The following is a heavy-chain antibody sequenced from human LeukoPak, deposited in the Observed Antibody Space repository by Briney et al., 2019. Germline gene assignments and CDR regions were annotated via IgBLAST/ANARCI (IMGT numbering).Heavy chain of an antibody. D-gene: IGHD6-13*01. Sequence: GGSLRLSCAASGFTFTSYSMNWVRQAPGKGLEWVSSISSGGFFIYYADSVKGRFTISRDNSKNTLYLQMNSLRAEDTAVYYCARDSRRAIAADYWGQGTLVTVSS. CDR3: ARDSRRAIAADY. CDR2: ISSGGFFI. V-gene: IGHV3-21*01. CDR1: GFTFTSYS. J-gene: IGHJ4*02.